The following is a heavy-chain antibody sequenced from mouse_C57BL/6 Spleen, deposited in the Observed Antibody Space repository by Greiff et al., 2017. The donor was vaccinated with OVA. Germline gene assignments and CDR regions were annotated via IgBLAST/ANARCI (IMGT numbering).Heavy chain of an antibody. Sequence: VQLQQSGAELVRPGASVKLSCKASGYTFTDYYINWVKQRPGQGLEWIARIYPGSGNTYYNEKFKGKATLTAEKSSSTAYMQLSSLTSEDSAVYFCARDYYGNFWYFDVRGTGTTVTVSS. CDR3: ARDYYGNFWYFDV. V-gene: IGHV1-76*01. CDR1: GYTFTDYY. J-gene: IGHJ1*03. CDR2: IYPGSGNT. D-gene: IGHD2-1*01.